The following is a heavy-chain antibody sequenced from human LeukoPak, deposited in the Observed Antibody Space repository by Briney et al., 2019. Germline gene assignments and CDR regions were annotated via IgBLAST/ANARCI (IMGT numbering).Heavy chain of an antibody. D-gene: IGHD6-19*01. J-gene: IGHJ6*03. CDR1: GGSISSYS. Sequence: PSETLSLTCTVSGGSISSYSWNWIRQPPGKGLEWIGYIYYSGSTNYNPSLKSRVTISVDTSKNQVSLKVSSVTAADTAVYYCARAELKQSFESTYTNYHHYYYMDVWGKGSTVTVSS. CDR3: ARAELKQSFESTYTNYHHYYYMDV. CDR2: IYYSGST. V-gene: IGHV4-59*01.